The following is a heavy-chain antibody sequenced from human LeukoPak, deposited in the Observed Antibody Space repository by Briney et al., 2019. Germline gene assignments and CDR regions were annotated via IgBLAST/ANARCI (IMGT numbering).Heavy chain of an antibody. J-gene: IGHJ6*02. Sequence: GGSLRLSCAASGFTFSSYSMNWVRQAPGRGPEWVSYITRSSNNIHYADSVKGRFTVSRDNAKNSLYVQMNSLRAEDTAVYYCARDLQYSYGMDVWGQGTTVTVSS. CDR3: ARDLQYSYGMDV. V-gene: IGHV3-48*01. CDR2: ITRSSNNI. CDR1: GFTFSSYS.